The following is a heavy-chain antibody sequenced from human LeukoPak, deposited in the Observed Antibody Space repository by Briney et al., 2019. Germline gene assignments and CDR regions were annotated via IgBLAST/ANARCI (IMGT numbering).Heavy chain of an antibody. V-gene: IGHV3-7*01. D-gene: IGHD6-19*01. Sequence: PGGSLRLSCAASGFTFSSYWMNWVRQAPGKGLGWVANIKQDGSEKFYVDSVRGRFTISRDNTKDSLYLQMNSLRAEDTALYYCARPRRQWLVLDAFDIWGQGTMVTVSS. J-gene: IGHJ3*02. CDR3: ARPRRQWLVLDAFDI. CDR1: GFTFSSYW. CDR2: IKQDGSEK.